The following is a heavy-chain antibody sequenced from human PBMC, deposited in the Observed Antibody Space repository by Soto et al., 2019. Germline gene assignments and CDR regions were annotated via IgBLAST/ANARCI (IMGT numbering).Heavy chain of an antibody. CDR3: AKGGLHGRGAWFDP. J-gene: IGHJ5*02. V-gene: IGHV4-59*01. CDR2: IYHSGRS. Sequence: KTSETLSLTCTVSGGSINNYYWSWIRQTPGKGLEWIANIYHSGRSNYNPSLKSRVIISADTPNNQFSLTLTSVTAADTAVYYWAKGGLHGRGAWFDPWGQGTPVTVSS. CDR1: GGSINNYY. D-gene: IGHD1-26*01.